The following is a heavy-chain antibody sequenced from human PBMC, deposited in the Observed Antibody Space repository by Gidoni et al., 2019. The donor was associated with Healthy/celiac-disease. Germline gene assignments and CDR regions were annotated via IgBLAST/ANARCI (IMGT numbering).Heavy chain of an antibody. CDR3: ARGGITMVRGVIIKVNFDY. J-gene: IGHJ4*02. Sequence: QVQLVQSGAEVKKPGSSVKVSCKASGGTFSSYAISWVRQAPGQGLEWMGRIIPILGIANYAQKFQGRVTITADKSTSTAYMELSSLRSEDTAVYYCARGGITMVRGVIIKVNFDYWGQGTLVTVSS. V-gene: IGHV1-69*04. CDR1: GGTFSSYA. D-gene: IGHD3-10*01. CDR2: IIPILGIA.